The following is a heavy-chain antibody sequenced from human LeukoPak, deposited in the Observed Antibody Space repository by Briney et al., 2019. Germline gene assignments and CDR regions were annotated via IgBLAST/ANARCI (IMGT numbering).Heavy chain of an antibody. Sequence: PSETLSLTCTVSGGSISGYYWSWVRQPAGKGLEWIARFSGSGSTNYNPSLMSRVTLSVDASKNQFSLKLRSVTAADTAVYYCARDRTYYDSTGYYFDFWGQGTLVTASS. J-gene: IGHJ4*02. V-gene: IGHV4-4*07. D-gene: IGHD3-22*01. CDR2: FSGSGST. CDR1: GGSISGYY. CDR3: ARDRTYYDSTGYYFDF.